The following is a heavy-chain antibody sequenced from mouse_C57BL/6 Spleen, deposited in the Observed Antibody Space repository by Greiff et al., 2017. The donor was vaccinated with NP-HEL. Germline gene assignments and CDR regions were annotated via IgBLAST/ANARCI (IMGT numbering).Heavy chain of an antibody. V-gene: IGHV1-69*01. CDR3: AREATAGKGYYFDY. Sequence: QVQLQQPGAELVMPGASVKLSCKASGYTFTSYWMHWVKQRPGQGLEWIGEIDPSDSYTNYNQKFKGKSTLTVDKSSSTAYMQLSSLTSEDSAVYDCAREATAGKGYYFDYWGQGTTLTVSS. J-gene: IGHJ2*01. CDR2: IDPSDSYT. CDR1: GYTFTSYW.